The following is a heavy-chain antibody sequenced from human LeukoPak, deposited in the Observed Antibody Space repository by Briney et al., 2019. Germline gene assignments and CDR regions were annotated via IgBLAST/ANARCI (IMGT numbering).Heavy chain of an antibody. D-gene: IGHD1-26*01. CDR1: GYTFSRYG. CDR2: IGVFNGNR. V-gene: IGHV1-18*01. Sequence: ASVKVSCKTSGYTFSRYGFSWVRQAPGQGLEWIGWIGVFNGNRDYAKSVQGRITLTADTSTNTTYMELRSLTSDDTAVYFCGRDWDWHVQFWGQGTLITVSS. J-gene: IGHJ4*02. CDR3: GRDWDWHVQF.